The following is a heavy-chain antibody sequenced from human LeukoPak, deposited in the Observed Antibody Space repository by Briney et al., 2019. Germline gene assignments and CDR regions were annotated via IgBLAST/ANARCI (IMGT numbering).Heavy chain of an antibody. D-gene: IGHD3-22*01. CDR3: ARLTYYYDSSGYNLDY. CDR2: IIPIFGTA. CDR1: GYTFTSYG. J-gene: IGHJ4*02. V-gene: IGHV1-69*13. Sequence: GASVKVSCKASGYTFTSYGISWVRQAPGQGLEWMGGIIPIFGTANYAQKFQGRVTITADESTSTAYMELSSLRSEDTAVYYCARLTYYYDSSGYNLDYWGQGTLVTVSS.